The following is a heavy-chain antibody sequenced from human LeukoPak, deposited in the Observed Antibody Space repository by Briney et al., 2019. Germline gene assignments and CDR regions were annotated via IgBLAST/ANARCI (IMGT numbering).Heavy chain of an antibody. CDR2: INPNSGGT. J-gene: IGHJ3*02. CDR1: GYTFIGYY. D-gene: IGHD2-2*01. CDR3: ARADCSSTSCLNAFDI. V-gene: IGHV1-2*06. Sequence: GASVKVSCKASGYTFIGYYMHWVRQAPGQGLEWVGRINPNSGGTNYAQKFQGRVTMTRDTSISTAYMELSRLRSDDTAVYYCARADCSSTSCLNAFDIWGQGTMVTASS.